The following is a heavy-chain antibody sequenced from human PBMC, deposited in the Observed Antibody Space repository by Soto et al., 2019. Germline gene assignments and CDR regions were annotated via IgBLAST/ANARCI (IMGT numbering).Heavy chain of an antibody. J-gene: IGHJ3*02. V-gene: IGHV4-39*01. D-gene: IGHD4-17*01. CDR3: ASPYDYGDYNAFDI. Sequence: PSETLSLTCTVSGCSISISSYYWCWILQPPGKGLEWIGSIYYSGSTYYNPSLKSRVTISVDTSKNQFSLKLSSVTAADTAVYYCASPYDYGDYNAFDIWGQGTMVTVSS. CDR2: IYYSGST. CDR1: GCSISISSYY.